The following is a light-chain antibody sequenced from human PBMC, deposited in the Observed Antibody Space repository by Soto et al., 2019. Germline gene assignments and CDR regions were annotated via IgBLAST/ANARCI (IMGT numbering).Light chain of an antibody. CDR1: SSNIGINT. Sequence: VLTQPPSASGTPGQRVTFSCSGSSSNIGINTVNWYQQLPGTAPQLLISDNHRRPSGVPDRFSGSKSGTSASLAISGLQSEDEATYFCAAWDVSLKGFVFGTGTNVTVL. CDR3: AAWDVSLKGFV. V-gene: IGLV1-44*01. CDR2: DNH. J-gene: IGLJ1*01.